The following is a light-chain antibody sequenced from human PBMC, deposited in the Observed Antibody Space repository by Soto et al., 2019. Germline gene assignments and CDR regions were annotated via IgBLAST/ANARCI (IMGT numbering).Light chain of an antibody. Sequence: EIVFTQSPGTLSLSPGERSTLSGRASQSVSSNYLAWYQQKPGQAPRLLIYGASSRATGIPDRFSGSGSGTDFTLTISRLEPEDFAVYYCQQYGSSPMTFGQGTRLEIK. CDR3: QQYGSSPMT. CDR2: GAS. J-gene: IGKJ5*01. V-gene: IGKV3-20*01. CDR1: QSVSSNY.